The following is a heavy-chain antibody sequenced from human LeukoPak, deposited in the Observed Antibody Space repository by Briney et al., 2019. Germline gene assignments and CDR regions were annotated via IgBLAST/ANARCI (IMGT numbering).Heavy chain of an antibody. Sequence: GGSLRLSCAASGFSFSSYGMLWVRQAPGKGLEWVAFIRYDGSNKYYADSVKDRFTISRDNSKNTLYLQMNSLRAGDTAVYYCAKPHFDDWGQGTLVTVSS. CDR2: IRYDGSNK. J-gene: IGHJ4*02. CDR3: AKPHFDD. V-gene: IGHV3-30*02. CDR1: GFSFSSYG.